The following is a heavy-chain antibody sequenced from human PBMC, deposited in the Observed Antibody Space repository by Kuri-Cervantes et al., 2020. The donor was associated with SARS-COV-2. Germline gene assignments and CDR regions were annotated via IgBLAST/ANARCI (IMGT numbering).Heavy chain of an antibody. CDR2: ISSSSSYI. V-gene: IGHV3-21*01. Sequence: ETLSHTCAASGFTFSSYSMNWVRQAPGKGLEWVSSISSSSSYIYYADSVKGRFTISRDNAKNSLYLQMNSLRAEDTAVYYCASEDSGSYFRGRGMFDPWGQGTLVTVSS. J-gene: IGHJ5*02. CDR1: GFTFSSYS. CDR3: ASEDSGSYFRGRGMFDP. D-gene: IGHD1-26*01.